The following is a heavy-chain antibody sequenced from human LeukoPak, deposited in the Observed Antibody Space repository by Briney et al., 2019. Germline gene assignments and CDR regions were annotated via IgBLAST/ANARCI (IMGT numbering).Heavy chain of an antibody. V-gene: IGHV4-59*01. Sequence: SETLSLTCTVSGGSISSYYWSWIRQPPGKGLEWIGCIYYSGSTNYNPSLKSRVTISVDTSKNQFSLKLSSVTAADTAVYYCARGRISGSYYDYWGQGTLVTVSS. CDR3: ARGRISGSYYDY. CDR1: GGSISSYY. D-gene: IGHD1-26*01. J-gene: IGHJ4*02. CDR2: IYYSGST.